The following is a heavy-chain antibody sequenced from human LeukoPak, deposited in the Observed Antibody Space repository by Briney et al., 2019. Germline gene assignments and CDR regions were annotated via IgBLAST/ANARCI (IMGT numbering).Heavy chain of an antibody. V-gene: IGHV1-69*04. CDR3: AAQKTNWFDP. CDR2: NIPILGIA. J-gene: IGHJ5*02. Sequence: ASVKVSCKASGGTFSSYAISWVRQAPGQGLEWMGRNIPILGIANYAQKFQGRVTITADKSTSTAYMELSSLRSEDTAVYYCAAQKTNWFDPWGQGTLVTVSS. CDR1: GGTFSSYA.